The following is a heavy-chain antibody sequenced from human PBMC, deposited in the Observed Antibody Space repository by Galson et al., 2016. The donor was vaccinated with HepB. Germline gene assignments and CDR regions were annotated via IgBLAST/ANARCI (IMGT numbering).Heavy chain of an antibody. CDR1: GFTFSRKG. Sequence: SLRLSCAASGFTFSRKGMGWVRQAPGKGLEWISYITSDSRNIYYADSVKGRFTISRDNAKNSLYLQMNSLRDEDTAIYFCARDGNHGYDMDYWGQGTLVTVSS. CDR3: ARDGNHGYDMDY. CDR2: ITSDSRNI. D-gene: IGHD1-14*01. V-gene: IGHV3-48*02. J-gene: IGHJ4*02.